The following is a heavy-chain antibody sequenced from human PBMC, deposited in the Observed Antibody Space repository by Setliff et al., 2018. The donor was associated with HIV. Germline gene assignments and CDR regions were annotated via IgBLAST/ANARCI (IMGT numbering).Heavy chain of an antibody. Sequence: ASVKVSCKASGYTFTNYYMHWVRQAPGQGLEWMGIINPSGGTTTYAQKFQGRVTITRDTSTSIVYMDLSSLRSEDTAVYYCARDLDGIEAAGGTADFWGQGTLVTVSS. V-gene: IGHV1-46*01. D-gene: IGHD6-13*01. CDR2: INPSGGTT. CDR1: GYTFTNYY. CDR3: ARDLDGIEAAGGTADF. J-gene: IGHJ4*02.